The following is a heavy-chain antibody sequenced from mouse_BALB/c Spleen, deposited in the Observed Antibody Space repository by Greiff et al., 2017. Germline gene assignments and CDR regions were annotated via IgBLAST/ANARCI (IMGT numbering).Heavy chain of an antibody. CDR2: IDTSDSST. CDR1: GYTFTDYW. J-gene: IGHJ2*01. Sequence: QVQLQQPGAELVMPGASVKMSCKASGYTFTDYWMHWVKQRPGQGLEWIGAIDTSDSSTSYNQQFKGKATLTVDASPSPAYMQLSSLTSEDSAVSYCARGGAAVVATDFDYWGQGTTLTVSS. D-gene: IGHD1-1*01. V-gene: IGHV1-69*01. CDR3: ARGGAAVVATDFDY.